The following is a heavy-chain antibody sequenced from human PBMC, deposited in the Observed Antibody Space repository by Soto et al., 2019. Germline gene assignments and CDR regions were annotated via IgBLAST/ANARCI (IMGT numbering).Heavy chain of an antibody. CDR2: IYYSGST. Sequence: QVQLQESGPGLVKPSQTLSLTCTVSGGSISSGGYYWSWIRQHPGKGLEWIGYIYYSGSTYYNPSLKSRVTISVDTSKNQFPLKLSSVTAAATAVYYCASLAVAGTETASDYWGQGTLVTVSS. CDR1: GGSISSGGYY. D-gene: IGHD6-19*01. CDR3: ASLAVAGTETASDY. V-gene: IGHV4-31*03. J-gene: IGHJ4*02.